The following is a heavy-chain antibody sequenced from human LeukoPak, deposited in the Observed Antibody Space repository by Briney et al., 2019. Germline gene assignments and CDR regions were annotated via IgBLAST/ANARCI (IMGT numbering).Heavy chain of an antibody. J-gene: IGHJ4*02. Sequence: SETLSLTCTVSGGSISSGDYYWSWIRQPPGKGLEWIGYIYYSGSTYYNPSLKSRVTISVDTPKNRFSLKLSSVTAADTAVYYCARELAAGPYYFDYWGQGTLVTVSS. D-gene: IGHD6-13*01. CDR1: GGSISSGDYY. CDR3: ARELAAGPYYFDY. CDR2: IYYSGST. V-gene: IGHV4-30-4*08.